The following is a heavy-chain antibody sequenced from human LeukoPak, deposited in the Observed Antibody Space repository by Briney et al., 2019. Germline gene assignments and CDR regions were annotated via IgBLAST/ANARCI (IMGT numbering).Heavy chain of an antibody. J-gene: IGHJ4*02. CDR1: GFTFSSYA. V-gene: IGHV3-23*01. CDR3: ASATYYDFWSGLPPYFDY. CDR2: ISGSGGST. D-gene: IGHD3-3*01. Sequence: PGGSLRLSCAASGFTFSSYAMSWVRQAPGKGLEWVSAISGSGGSTYYADPVKGRFTISRDNSKNTLYLQMNSLRAEDTAVYYCASATYYDFWSGLPPYFDYWGQGTLVTVSS.